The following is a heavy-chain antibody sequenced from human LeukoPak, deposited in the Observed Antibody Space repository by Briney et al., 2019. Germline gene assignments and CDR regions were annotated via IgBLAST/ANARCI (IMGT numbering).Heavy chain of an antibody. Sequence: PSETLSLTCTVSGGFISSYYWSWIRQPPGKGLEWIGYIYYSGSTNYNPSLKSRVTISVDTSKNQFSLKLSSVTAADTAVYYCARGGHYYYYMDVWGKGTTVTVSS. J-gene: IGHJ6*03. CDR3: ARGGHYYYYMDV. CDR1: GGFISSYY. CDR2: IYYSGST. D-gene: IGHD3-16*01. V-gene: IGHV4-59*01.